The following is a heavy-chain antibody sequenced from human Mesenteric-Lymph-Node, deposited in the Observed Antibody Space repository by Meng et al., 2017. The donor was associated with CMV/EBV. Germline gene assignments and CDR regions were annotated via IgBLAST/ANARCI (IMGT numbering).Heavy chain of an antibody. CDR3: ARGASDYHGMDV. V-gene: IGHV1-69*05. CDR1: GGTFSRDA. D-gene: IGHD2-2*01. CDR2: TIPIFGTA. J-gene: IGHJ6*02. Sequence: KVSCKASGGTFSRDALNWVRQAPGQGLEWMGGTIPIFGTANYAQKFQGRVTITTDESTSTAFMELSSLRSEDTAVYYCARGASDYHGMDVWGQGTTVTVSS.